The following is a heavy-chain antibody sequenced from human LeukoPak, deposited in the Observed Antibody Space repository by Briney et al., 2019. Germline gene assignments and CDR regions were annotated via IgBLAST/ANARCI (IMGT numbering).Heavy chain of an antibody. Sequence: SETLSLTCTVSGGSISSYYWSWIRQPAGKGLEWIGRIYTSGSTNYNPSLKSRVTMSVDTSKNQFSLKLSSVTAADTAVYYCARENPRIQLWFRGDHFNYWGQGTLVTVSS. CDR1: GGSISSYY. V-gene: IGHV4-4*07. CDR3: ARENPRIQLWFRGDHFNY. CDR2: IYTSGST. J-gene: IGHJ4*02. D-gene: IGHD5-18*01.